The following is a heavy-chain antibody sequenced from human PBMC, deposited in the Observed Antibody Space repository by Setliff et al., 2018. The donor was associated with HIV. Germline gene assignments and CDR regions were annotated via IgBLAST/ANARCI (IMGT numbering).Heavy chain of an antibody. CDR3: ARGTWLTVVGAFHI. Sequence: KTSETLSLTCTVSGDSINSGSYFWSWIRQPAGKGLEWIGRMFTSGRTNYNPSLKSRVTVSVDTSKNQFSLNLSSVTAADTAVYYCARGTWLTVVGAFHIWGQGSMVTVSS. D-gene: IGHD4-17*01. CDR2: MFTSGRT. J-gene: IGHJ3*02. CDR1: GDSINSGSYF. V-gene: IGHV4-61*02.